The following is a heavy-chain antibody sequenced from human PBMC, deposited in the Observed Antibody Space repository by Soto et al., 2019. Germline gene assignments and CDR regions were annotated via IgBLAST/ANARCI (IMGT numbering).Heavy chain of an antibody. J-gene: IGHJ6*02. CDR2: ISGSGSST. V-gene: IGHV3-23*01. CDR3: GTADTAMVKRRGMDV. CDR1: GFTFSSDA. D-gene: IGHD5-18*01. Sequence: GGSLRLSCAASGFTFSSDAMSWVRQAPGKGLEWVSAISGSGSSTYYADSVKGRFTISRDNSKNTLYLQMNGLRAEDTAVYYCGTADTAMVKRRGMDVWGQGTTVTVSS.